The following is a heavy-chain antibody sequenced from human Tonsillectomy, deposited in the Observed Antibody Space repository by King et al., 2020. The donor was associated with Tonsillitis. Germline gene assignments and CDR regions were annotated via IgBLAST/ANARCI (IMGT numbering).Heavy chain of an antibody. CDR2: INSNSGGT. J-gene: IGHJ3*02. CDR3: ARGVIVPPAAAVGDAFDI. Sequence: VQLVESGAEVKQPEASVQISCEASGYTFTGYYIHWVRQAPGQGLEWMGWINSNSGGTNYAQKFQGRVTMTRGTSIRIAYMELSRLRSDDTAVYYCARGVIVPPAAAVGDAFDIWGQGTMVTVSS. D-gene: IGHD3-22*01. CDR1: GYTFTGYY. V-gene: IGHV1-2*02.